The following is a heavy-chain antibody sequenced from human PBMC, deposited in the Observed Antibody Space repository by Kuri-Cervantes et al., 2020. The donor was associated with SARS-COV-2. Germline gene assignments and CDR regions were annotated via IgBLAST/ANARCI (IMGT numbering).Heavy chain of an antibody. J-gene: IGHJ6*03. D-gene: IGHD3/OR15-3a*01. CDR1: GGSISSYY. CDR3: ARGLWDDFWTISYKDYYLDV. V-gene: IGHV4-59*01. Sequence: SETLSLTCTVSGGSISSYYWSWIRQPPGKGLEWIGYIYYSGSTNCNPSLRSRVTMSVDTSKNQFSLNLSSVTAADTAVYYCARGLWDDFWTISYKDYYLDVWGKGTMVTVSS. CDR2: IYYSGST.